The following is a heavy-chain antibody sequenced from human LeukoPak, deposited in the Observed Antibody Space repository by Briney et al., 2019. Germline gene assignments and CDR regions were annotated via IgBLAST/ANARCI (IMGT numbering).Heavy chain of an antibody. D-gene: IGHD4-23*01. CDR3: ARAPGWTTVARPFDS. CDR1: GGSFSGYY. CDR2: VHHRGST. Sequence: PSETLSLTCTVYGGSFSGYYWNWIRQPPGKGLEWIGEVHHRGSTNYNPSLKSRVTISVDTSKNQFSLKLNSVTAADTAVYYCARAPGWTTVARPFDSWGQGTLVTVS. V-gene: IGHV4-34*01. J-gene: IGHJ4*02.